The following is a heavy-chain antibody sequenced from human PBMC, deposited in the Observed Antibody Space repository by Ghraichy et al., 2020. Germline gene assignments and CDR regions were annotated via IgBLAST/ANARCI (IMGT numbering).Heavy chain of an antibody. D-gene: IGHD1-26*01. J-gene: IGHJ4*02. V-gene: IGHV4-34*01. CDR2: INHSGST. Sequence: SETLSLTCAVYGGSFSGYYWSWIRQPPGKGLEWIGEINHSGSTNYNPSLKSRVTISVDTSKNQFSLKLSSLTAADTAVYYCARGTVGATGWDDYWGQGTLVTVSS. CDR3: ARGTVGATGWDDY. CDR1: GGSFSGYY.